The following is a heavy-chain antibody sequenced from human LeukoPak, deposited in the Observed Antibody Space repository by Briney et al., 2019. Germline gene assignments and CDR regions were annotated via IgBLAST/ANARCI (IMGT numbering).Heavy chain of an antibody. CDR3: ARHGRWLQSDAFDI. D-gene: IGHD5-24*01. CDR1: GYSFTSYW. CDR2: IYPGDSDT. J-gene: IGHJ3*02. V-gene: IGHV5-51*01. Sequence: GESLKIFCKGSGYSFTSYWIGWVRQMPAKSLEWMGIIYPGDSDTRYSPSFQGQVTISADKSISTAYLQWSSLKASDTAMYYCARHGRWLQSDAFDIWGQGTMVTVSS.